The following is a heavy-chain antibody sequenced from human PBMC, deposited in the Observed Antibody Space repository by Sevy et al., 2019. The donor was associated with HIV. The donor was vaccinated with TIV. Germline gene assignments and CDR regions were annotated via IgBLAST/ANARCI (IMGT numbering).Heavy chain of an antibody. CDR3: ARERQLGVVIIFGSGDHYAMDV. CDR2: ISAYTGNT. D-gene: IGHD3-3*01. J-gene: IGHJ6*02. CDR1: GYDFQKYG. Sequence: ASVKVSCKASGYDFQKYGISWVRQAPGQGPEWMGWISAYTGNTDYAPKFRGRVTMTTDLSTSTAHMELRSLRYDDTAVYYCARERQLGVVIIFGSGDHYAMDVWGQGTTVTVSS. V-gene: IGHV1-18*04.